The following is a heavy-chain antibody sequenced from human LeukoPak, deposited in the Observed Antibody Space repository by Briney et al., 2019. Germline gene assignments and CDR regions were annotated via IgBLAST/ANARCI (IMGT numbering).Heavy chain of an antibody. Sequence: PSETLSLTCAVYGGSFSGHYWSWIRQPPGKGLEWIGEINHSGSTNYNPSLKSRVTISVDTSKNQFSLKLSSVTAADTAVYYCARGQRRGIVVVPAAIRSFDYWGQGTLVTVSS. CDR2: INHSGST. CDR1: GGSFSGHY. D-gene: IGHD2-2*02. J-gene: IGHJ4*02. V-gene: IGHV4-34*01. CDR3: ARGQRRGIVVVPAAIRSFDY.